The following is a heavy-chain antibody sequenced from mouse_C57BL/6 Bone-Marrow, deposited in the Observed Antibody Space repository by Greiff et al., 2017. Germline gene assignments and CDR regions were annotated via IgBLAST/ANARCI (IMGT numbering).Heavy chain of an antibody. V-gene: IGHV14-2*01. CDR3: ASGQGYYAMDY. CDR2: IDPEDGDT. CDR1: GFNFKDYY. Sequence: VQLQQSGAELVKPGASVKLSCTASGFNFKDYYMHWVKQRTEQGLEWIGRIDPEDGDTKYAAKFKGKATITADTSSNTAYLQLISLTSEDTAVYYWASGQGYYAMDYWGQGTSVTVSS. J-gene: IGHJ4*01.